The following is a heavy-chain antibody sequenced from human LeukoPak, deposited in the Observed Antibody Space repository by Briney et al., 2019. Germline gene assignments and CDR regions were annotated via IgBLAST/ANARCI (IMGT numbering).Heavy chain of an antibody. CDR2: INPNSGGT. V-gene: IGHV1-2*02. J-gene: IGHJ4*02. Sequence: ASVKVSCKASGYTFTGYYMHWVRQAPGQGLEWMGGINPNSGGTNYAQKFQGRVTMTRDTSISTAYMELSRLRSDDTAVYYCARSIHRSPNFDYWGQGTLVTVSS. CDR1: GYTFTGYY. CDR3: ARSIHRSPNFDY. D-gene: IGHD2-15*01.